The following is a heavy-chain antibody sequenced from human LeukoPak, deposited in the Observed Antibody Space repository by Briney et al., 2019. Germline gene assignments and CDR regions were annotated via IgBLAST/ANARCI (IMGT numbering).Heavy chain of an antibody. CDR2: ISSSGSTI. D-gene: IGHD3-9*01. CDR1: GFTFSDYY. Sequence: GGSLRLSCAASGFTFSDYYMSWIRQAPGKGLEWVSYISSSGSTIYYADSVKGRFTISRDNAKNSLYLQMNSLRAEDTAVYYCARDRSRYFDWQIDYWGQGTLVTVSS. J-gene: IGHJ4*02. V-gene: IGHV3-11*01. CDR3: ARDRSRYFDWQIDY.